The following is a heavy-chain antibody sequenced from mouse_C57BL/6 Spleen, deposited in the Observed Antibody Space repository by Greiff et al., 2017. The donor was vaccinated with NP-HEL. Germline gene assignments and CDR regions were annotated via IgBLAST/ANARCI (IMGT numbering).Heavy chain of an antibody. CDR1: GFSLTSYG. CDR2: IWSGGST. CDR3: ASYGYDEAWFAY. D-gene: IGHD2-2*01. V-gene: IGHV2-2*01. J-gene: IGHJ3*01. Sequence: QVQLQQSGPGLVQPSQSLSITCTVSGFSLTSYGVHWVRQSPGKGLEWLGVIWSGGSTDYNAAFISRLSISKDNSKSQVFFKMNSLQADDTAIYYCASYGYDEAWFAYWGQGTLVTVSA.